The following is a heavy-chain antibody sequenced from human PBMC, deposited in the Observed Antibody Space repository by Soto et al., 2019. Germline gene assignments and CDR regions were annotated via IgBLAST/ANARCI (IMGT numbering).Heavy chain of an antibody. J-gene: IGHJ6*02. CDR1: GYTLTELS. CDR2: FDPEDGET. Sequence: VASVKVSCKVSGYTLTELSMHWVRQAPGKGLEWMGGFDPEDGETIYAQKFQGRVTMTEDTSTDTAYMELSSLRSEDTAVYYCATRAHYDFWSGYGMDVWGQGTTVTVSS. CDR3: ATRAHYDFWSGYGMDV. D-gene: IGHD3-3*01. V-gene: IGHV1-24*01.